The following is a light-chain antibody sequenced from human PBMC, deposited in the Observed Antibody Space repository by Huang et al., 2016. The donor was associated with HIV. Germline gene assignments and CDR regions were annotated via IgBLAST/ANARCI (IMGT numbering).Light chain of an antibody. J-gene: IGKJ1*01. CDR2: SAS. CDR1: QSIRKF. V-gene: IGKV1-39*01. CDR3: QQTDNTPRT. Sequence: DIQMTQSPSSLSASVGHRVTNACRASQSIRKFLKWYQQKQGESPKLLMHSASSLLSCGPSRCSGSGSGTVFTLTITSLQPEYFATYYCQQTDNTPRTFGQGTKVVIK.